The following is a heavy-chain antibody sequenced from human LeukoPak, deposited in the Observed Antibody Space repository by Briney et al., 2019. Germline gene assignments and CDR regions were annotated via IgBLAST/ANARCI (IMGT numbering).Heavy chain of an antibody. J-gene: IGHJ4*02. Sequence: SETLSLTCAVYGGSFSGYYWSWIRQPPGKGLEWIGEINHSGSTNYNPSLKSRVTISVDTSKNQFSLKLSSVTAADTAVYYCASTEYCSSTSCSQAAIDYWGQGTLVTVSS. CDR2: INHSGST. V-gene: IGHV4-34*01. CDR1: GGSFSGYY. CDR3: ASTEYCSSTSCSQAAIDY. D-gene: IGHD2-2*01.